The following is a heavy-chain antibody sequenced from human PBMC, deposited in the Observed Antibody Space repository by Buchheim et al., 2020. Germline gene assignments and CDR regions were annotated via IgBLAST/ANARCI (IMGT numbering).Heavy chain of an antibody. CDR2: ISYDGSNK. CDR3: AREDGWNYGYYYYYGMDV. V-gene: IGHV3-30*04. J-gene: IGHJ6*02. Sequence: QVQLVESGGGVVQPGRSLRLSCAASGFTFSSYXMHWVRQAPGKGLEWVEVISYDGSNKYYAASVKGRVTXSRDNSKNTLYLQMNSLRAEDTAVYYCAREDGWNYGYYYYYGMDVWGQGTT. CDR1: GFTFSSYX. D-gene: IGHD1-7*01.